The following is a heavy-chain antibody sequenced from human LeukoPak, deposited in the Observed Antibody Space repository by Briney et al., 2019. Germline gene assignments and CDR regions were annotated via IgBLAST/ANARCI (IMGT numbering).Heavy chain of an antibody. V-gene: IGHV3-23*01. D-gene: IGHD3-22*01. Sequence: TGGSLRLSCAASGFTFSSYAMSWVRQAPGKGLEWVSAISGSGGSTYYADSVKGRFTISRDNSKNTLYLQMNSLRAEDTAVYYCATQMPKDYYDSSGYYLNAEYFQHWGQGTLVTVSS. J-gene: IGHJ1*01. CDR1: GFTFSSYA. CDR2: ISGSGGST. CDR3: ATQMPKDYYDSSGYYLNAEYFQH.